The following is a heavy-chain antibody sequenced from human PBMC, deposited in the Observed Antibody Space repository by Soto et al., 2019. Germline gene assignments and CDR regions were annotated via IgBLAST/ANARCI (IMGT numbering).Heavy chain of an antibody. CDR2: ISYDGSDE. V-gene: IGHV3-30*03. D-gene: IGHD3-10*01. CDR3: ARGPYYGSGTLDF. J-gene: IGHJ4*02. CDR1: GFTFNTFG. Sequence: QVQLVESGGNMVQPGWFLTVSCAASGFTFNTFGMHWARQAPGKGLEWVAVISYDGSDEYYADSVKGRFTISRDNSMNTLSLQMNSLSVDDTGVYYCARGPYYGSGTLDFWGQGTLVTVSS.